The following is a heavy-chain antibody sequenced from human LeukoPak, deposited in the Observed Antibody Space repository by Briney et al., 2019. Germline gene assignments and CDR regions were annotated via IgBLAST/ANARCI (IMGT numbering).Heavy chain of an antibody. CDR2: IYYSGST. CDR1: GGSISSYY. V-gene: IGHV4-59*12. CDR3: ARGGIVATTLFDC. D-gene: IGHD5-12*01. Sequence: SETLSLTCTVSGGSISSYYWSWIRQPPGKGLEWIGYIYYSGSTNYNPSLKSRVTISVDTSKNQFSLKLSSVTAADTAVYYCARGGIVATTLFDCWGQGTLVTVSS. J-gene: IGHJ4*02.